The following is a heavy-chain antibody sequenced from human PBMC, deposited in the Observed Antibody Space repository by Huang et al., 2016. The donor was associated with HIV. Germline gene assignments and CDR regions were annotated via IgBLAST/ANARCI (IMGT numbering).Heavy chain of an antibody. D-gene: IGHD6-6*01. CDR1: GYSFSSYW. Sequence: VQLVQSGAEVKKPGESLKISCKGSGYSFSSYWIAWVRQMHGKGLEWMGIIFPDDSDTTYSPSFEGQVTISADKSIGTAYLQWSSLKASDTAMYYCARRFSSSSGYFDYWGQGSLVTVSS. CDR3: ARRFSSSSGYFDY. V-gene: IGHV5-51*01. CDR2: IFPDDSDT. J-gene: IGHJ4*02.